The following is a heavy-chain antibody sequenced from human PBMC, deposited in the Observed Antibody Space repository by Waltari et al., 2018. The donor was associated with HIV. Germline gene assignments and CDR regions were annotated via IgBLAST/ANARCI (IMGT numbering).Heavy chain of an antibody. Sequence: QVQLQESGPGLVKPSETLSLTCTVSGGSISSYYWSWTRQPPGKGLEWIGYIYYSGSTNYNPSLKSRVTISVDTSKNQFSLKLSSVTAADTAVYYCARATKQGSGWYYYYGMDVWGQGTTVTVSS. J-gene: IGHJ6*02. V-gene: IGHV4-59*01. CDR3: ARATKQGSGWYYYYGMDV. D-gene: IGHD6-19*01. CDR1: GGSISSYY. CDR2: IYYSGST.